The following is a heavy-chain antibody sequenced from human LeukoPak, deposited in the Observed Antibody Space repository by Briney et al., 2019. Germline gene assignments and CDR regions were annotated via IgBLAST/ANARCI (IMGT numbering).Heavy chain of an antibody. CDR2: IYYSGRT. V-gene: IGHV4-39*01. CDR3: GRRRYYDGSGYLE. CDR1: GDSVSRSDSY. Sequence: SETLSLTCSVSGDSVSRSDSYWDWIRQPPGEGLEWIGTIYYSGRTYYSPSRKNRVTMSVDPSNNQFSLNLRSVTAADTAVYYCGRRRYYDGSGYLEWGQGTLLSVSS. D-gene: IGHD3-22*01. J-gene: IGHJ1*01.